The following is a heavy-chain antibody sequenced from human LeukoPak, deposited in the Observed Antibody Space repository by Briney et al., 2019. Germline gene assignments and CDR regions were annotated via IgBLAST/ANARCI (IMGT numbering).Heavy chain of an antibody. J-gene: IGHJ4*02. D-gene: IGHD3-22*01. Sequence: PSETLSLTCTVSGGSISSGGYYWSWIRQHPGKGLEWIGYIYYSGSTYYNPSLKSRVTMSVDTSKNQFSLKLSSVTAVDTAVYYCARTTSDYYDSSGYPSLFDYWGQGTLVTVSS. CDR2: IYYSGST. CDR1: GGSISSGGYY. CDR3: ARTTSDYYDSSGYPSLFDY. V-gene: IGHV4-31*03.